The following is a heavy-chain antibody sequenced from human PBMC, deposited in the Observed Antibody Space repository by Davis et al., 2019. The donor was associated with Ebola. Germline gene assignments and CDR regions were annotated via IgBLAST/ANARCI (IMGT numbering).Heavy chain of an antibody. D-gene: IGHD6-13*01. J-gene: IGHJ6*02. V-gene: IGHV4-34*01. Sequence: SETLSLTCAVYGGSFSGYYWSWIRQPPGKGLEWIGEINHSGSTNYNPSLKSRVTISVDTSKNQFSLKLSSVTAADTAVYYCARVGWESSSWSHGMDVWGQGTTVTVSS. CDR2: INHSGST. CDR3: ARVGWESSSWSHGMDV. CDR1: GGSFSGYY.